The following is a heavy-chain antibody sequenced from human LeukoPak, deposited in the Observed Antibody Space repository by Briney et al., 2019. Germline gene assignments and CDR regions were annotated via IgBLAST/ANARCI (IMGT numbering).Heavy chain of an antibody. CDR1: GGSFSGYY. CDR2: INHSGST. Sequence: SETLSLTCAVYGGSFSGYYWSWIRQPPGKGLEWIGEINHSGSTNYNPSLKSRVTISVDTSKNQFSLKLSSVTAADTAVYYCARGLRISGAPYGYWGQGTLATVSS. J-gene: IGHJ4*02. D-gene: IGHD2-15*01. CDR3: ARGLRISGAPYGY. V-gene: IGHV4-34*01.